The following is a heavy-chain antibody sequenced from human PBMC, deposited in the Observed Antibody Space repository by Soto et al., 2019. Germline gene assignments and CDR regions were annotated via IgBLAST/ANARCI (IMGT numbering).Heavy chain of an antibody. CDR2: ISYDGSNK. CDR3: AKIGGDVVVSSTLYYYYGMDV. V-gene: IGHV3-30*18. J-gene: IGHJ6*02. Sequence: QVQLVESGGGVVQPGRSLRLSCAASGFTFSSYGMHWVRQAPGKGLEWVAVISYDGSNKYYADSVKGRFTISRDNSKNTLYLQMNSLRDQATAVYYCAKIGGDVVVSSTLYYYYGMDVWGQGTTVTVSS. D-gene: IGHD2-2*01. CDR1: GFTFSSYG.